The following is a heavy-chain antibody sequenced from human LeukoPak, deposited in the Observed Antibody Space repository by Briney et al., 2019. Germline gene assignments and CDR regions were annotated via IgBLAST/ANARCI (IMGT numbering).Heavy chain of an antibody. CDR3: ATSISVAENAFDI. V-gene: IGHV3-30*04. J-gene: IGHJ3*02. Sequence: GGSLRLSCAASGFTFSSYAMDWVRQAPGQGLAWVASISYDGTNKYYADSVKGRFTTSRDDSKNTLYLQMNSLRTEATAVYYCATSISVAENAFDIWGQGTMVTVSS. D-gene: IGHD6-19*01. CDR1: GFTFSSYA. CDR2: ISYDGTNK.